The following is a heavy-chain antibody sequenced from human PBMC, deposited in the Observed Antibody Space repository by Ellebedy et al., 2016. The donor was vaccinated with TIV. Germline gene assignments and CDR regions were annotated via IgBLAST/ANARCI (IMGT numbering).Heavy chain of an antibody. CDR2: ISDSGRST. J-gene: IGHJ6*02. V-gene: IGHV3-23*01. Sequence: GESLKISCAASGFNFGDYAMSWVRQAPGKGPEWVSVISDSGRSTNYADSVKGRFTISRENSKNTLSLQMNSLRDEDTATYYCAKWSRGSYRPYYYFGMDVWGQGTTVTVSS. CDR1: GFNFGDYA. D-gene: IGHD3-16*02. CDR3: AKWSRGSYRPYYYFGMDV.